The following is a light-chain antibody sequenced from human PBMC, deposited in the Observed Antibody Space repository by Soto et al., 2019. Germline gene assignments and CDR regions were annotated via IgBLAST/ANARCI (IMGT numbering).Light chain of an antibody. CDR2: AAS. V-gene: IGKV1-39*01. CDR3: QQSFSTPPT. Sequence: DIQMTQSLSSLSASVGDRVTITCRASQTLNSYLNWYQQKSPKAPKLLIYAASRLQSGVPSRFNGSGTTTDFTLTIASLQPEDFATYFCQQSFSTPPTFGQGTKL. J-gene: IGKJ2*01. CDR1: QTLNSY.